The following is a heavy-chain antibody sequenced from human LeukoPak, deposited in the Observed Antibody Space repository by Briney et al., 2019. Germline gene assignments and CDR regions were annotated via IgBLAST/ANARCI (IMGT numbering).Heavy chain of an antibody. J-gene: IGHJ4*02. CDR1: GFTVSSNS. V-gene: IGHV3-53*01. D-gene: IGHD3-10*01. CDR2: ISSGGNT. CDR3: AMGSFGDPLAL. Sequence: TGGSLRLSCKVSGFTVSSNSWSWVRQAPGKGLEWVSFISSGGNTDHSDSVKGRFTISRDNSKNTLYLQMNSLRVEDTAVYYCAMGSFGDPLALWGQGTLVTVSS.